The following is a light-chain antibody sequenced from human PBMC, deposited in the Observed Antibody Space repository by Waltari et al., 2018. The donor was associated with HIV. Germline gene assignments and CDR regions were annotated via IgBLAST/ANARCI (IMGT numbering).Light chain of an antibody. CDR1: QDINNN. CDR2: GAS. CDR3: HQYNTYPLT. J-gene: IGKJ4*01. Sequence: DIQMTQSPSSLSASIGDRVTITCRASQDINNNLAWFQQRQGKAPKSLIYGASSLQSGVPSKFTGSGSGTHFSLTISSLQPEDSAVYFCHQYNTYPLTFGGGTYLDIK. V-gene: IGKV1-16*02.